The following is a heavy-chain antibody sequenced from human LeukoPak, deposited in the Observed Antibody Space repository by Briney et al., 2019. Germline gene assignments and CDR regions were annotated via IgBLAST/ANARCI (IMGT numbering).Heavy chain of an antibody. J-gene: IGHJ4*02. CDR3: ARGGRCSSTSCPFDY. Sequence: PSETLSLTCAVYGGSFSGYYWSWIRQPPGKGLEWIGEINHSGSTNCNPSLKSRVTISVDTSKNQFSLKLSSVTAADTAVYYCARGGRCSSTSCPFDYWGQGTLVTVSS. D-gene: IGHD2-2*01. V-gene: IGHV4-34*01. CDR2: INHSGST. CDR1: GGSFSGYY.